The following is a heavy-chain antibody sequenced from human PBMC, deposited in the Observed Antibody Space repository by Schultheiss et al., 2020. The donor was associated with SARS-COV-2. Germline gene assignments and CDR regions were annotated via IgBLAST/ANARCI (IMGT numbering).Heavy chain of an antibody. CDR2: ISSSSTI. D-gene: IGHD3-9*01. CDR1: GFSFSTYS. J-gene: IGHJ6*02. CDR3: ARVDYDILTGYYLEAPLSVYGMDV. V-gene: IGHV3-69-1*01. Sequence: GGSLRLSCATSGFSFSTYSMYWVRQAPGKGLEWVSSISSSSTIYYADSVKGRFTISRDNAKNSLYLQMNSLRAEDTAVYYCARVDYDILTGYYLEAPLSVYGMDVWGQGTTVTVSS.